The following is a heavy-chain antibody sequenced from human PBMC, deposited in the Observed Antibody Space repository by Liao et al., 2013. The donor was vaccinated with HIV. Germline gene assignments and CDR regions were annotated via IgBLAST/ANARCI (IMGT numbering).Heavy chain of an antibody. CDR1: GDSLIPYY. CDR2: IYASGTT. J-gene: IGHJ3*01. D-gene: IGHD3-3*01. V-gene: IGHV4-4*07. CDR3: VFGGGNNDAFDF. Sequence: QAQLRESGPGVVKPSETLSLTCTVSGDSLIPYYWNWIRQPAGKGLEWIGRIYASGTTNYNPALESRVAISVDTSKNQFSLTLNSVTPADTAVYYCVFGGGNNDAFDFWGQGTMVTVSS.